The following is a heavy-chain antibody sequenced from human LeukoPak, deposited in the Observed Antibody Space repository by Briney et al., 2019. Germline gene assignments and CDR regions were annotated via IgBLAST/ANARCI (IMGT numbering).Heavy chain of an antibody. CDR1: GFTFSSYA. V-gene: IGHV3-23*01. Sequence: GRSLRLSCAASGFTFSSYAMSWVRQAPGKGLEWVSAISGSGGSTYYADSVKGRFTISRDNSKNTLYLQMNSLRAEDTAVYYCAKGRYCSSTSCYIGASNWFDPWGQGTLVTVSS. D-gene: IGHD2-2*02. CDR3: AKGRYCSSTSCYIGASNWFDP. J-gene: IGHJ5*02. CDR2: ISGSGGST.